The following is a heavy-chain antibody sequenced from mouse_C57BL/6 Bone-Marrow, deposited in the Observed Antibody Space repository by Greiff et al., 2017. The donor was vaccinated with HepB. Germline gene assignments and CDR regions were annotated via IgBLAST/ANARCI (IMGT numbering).Heavy chain of an antibody. Sequence: EVKLVESEGGLVQPGSSMKLSCTASGFTFSDYYMAWVRQVPEKGLEWVANINYDGSSTYYLDSLKSRFIISRDNAKNILYLQMSSLKYEDTATYYCARELDYFDYWGQGTTLTVSS. CDR2: INYDGSST. CDR1: GFTFSDYY. J-gene: IGHJ2*01. CDR3: ARELDYFDY. V-gene: IGHV5-16*01.